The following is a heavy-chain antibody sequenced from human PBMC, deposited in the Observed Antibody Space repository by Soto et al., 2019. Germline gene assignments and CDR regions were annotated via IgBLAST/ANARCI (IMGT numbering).Heavy chain of an antibody. CDR3: ASHGVAGTGYYGMDV. J-gene: IGHJ6*02. V-gene: IGHV4-31*03. D-gene: IGHD6-19*01. CDR1: VGSISSGGYY. CDR2: IYYSGST. Sequence: QVQLQESGPGLVKPSQTLSLTGTVPVGSISSGGYYWSWIRQHPGKGLEGMGYIYYSGSTYYTPSLKSRVTISVDTSKNQFSLKLSSVTAADTAVYYCASHGVAGTGYYGMDVWGQGTTVTVSS.